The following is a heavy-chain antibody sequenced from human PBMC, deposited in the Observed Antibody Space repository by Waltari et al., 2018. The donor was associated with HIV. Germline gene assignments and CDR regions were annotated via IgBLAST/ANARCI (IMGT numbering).Heavy chain of an antibody. J-gene: IGHJ4*02. CDR3: AREGTLYGDYGDY. D-gene: IGHD4-17*01. V-gene: IGHV1-3*01. CDR2: INAGNGNT. Sequence: QVQLVQSGAEVKKPGASVKVSCKASGYTFTSYAMHWVRQAPGQRLEWMGWINAGNGNTKYSQKFQGRVTITRDTSASTAYMELSSLRSEDTAVYYCAREGTLYGDYGDYWGQGTLVTVSS. CDR1: GYTFTSYA.